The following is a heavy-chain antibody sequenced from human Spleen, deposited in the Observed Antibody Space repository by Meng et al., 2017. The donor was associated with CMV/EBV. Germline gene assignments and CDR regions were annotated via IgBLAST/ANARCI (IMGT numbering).Heavy chain of an antibody. CDR1: GFTFSDYY. D-gene: IGHD2-2*01. J-gene: IGHJ6*02. CDR3: ARLCGHCRSISPSVQYYGTDV. Sequence: GGSLRLSCAASGFTFSDYYMSWIRQAPGKGLKWLSYISSSGNTIYYADSVKGRFTISRDNAKNSLNLQMDSLRAEDTAVYYCARLCGHCRSISPSVQYYGTDVWGQGTTVTVSS. V-gene: IGHV3-11*01. CDR2: ISSSGNTI.